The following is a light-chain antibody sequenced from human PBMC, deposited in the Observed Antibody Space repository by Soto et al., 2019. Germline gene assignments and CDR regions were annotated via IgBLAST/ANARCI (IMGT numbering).Light chain of an antibody. Sequence: IGFTQSAGTLSLSTGERATLSCRASQSVSSNYLAWYQQIAGQAPRLLIYGVSSRAAGIPDRFSGSGSGTDFTLTINRLEPEDFAVYYCQQYHNTPITFGQGTRLEIK. CDR1: QSVSSNY. CDR3: QQYHNTPIT. J-gene: IGKJ5*01. V-gene: IGKV3-20*01. CDR2: GVS.